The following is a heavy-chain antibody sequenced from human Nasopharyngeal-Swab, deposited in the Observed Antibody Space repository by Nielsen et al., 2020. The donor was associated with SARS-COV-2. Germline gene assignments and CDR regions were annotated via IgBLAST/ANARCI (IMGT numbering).Heavy chain of an antibody. CDR3: ARHVRYYYYYMDV. Sequence: GSLRPSRTVLGGFISNYYWSCIRPPPGKGLEWIGDIHDSGNTNYNPSLKSRVTISVDTSKNQFSLKLSSVTAADTAVYYCARHVRYYYYYMDVWGKGTTVTVSS. V-gene: IGHV4-59*08. D-gene: IGHD2/OR15-2a*01. CDR2: IHDSGNT. J-gene: IGHJ6*03. CDR1: GGFISNYY.